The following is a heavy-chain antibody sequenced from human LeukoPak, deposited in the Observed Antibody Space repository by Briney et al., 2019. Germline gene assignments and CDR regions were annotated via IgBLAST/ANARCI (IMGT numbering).Heavy chain of an antibody. CDR1: GYTFTGFY. CDR3: ARLYRGIAAAEY. Sequence: ASVKVSCKASGYTFTGFYMHWVRQAPGQGLEWMGWINPNSGDTNYAQKFQGRVTMTRDTSISTAYMELSRLRSDDTAVYYCARLYRGIAAAEYWGQGTLVTVSS. V-gene: IGHV1-2*02. J-gene: IGHJ4*02. D-gene: IGHD6-13*01. CDR2: INPNSGDT.